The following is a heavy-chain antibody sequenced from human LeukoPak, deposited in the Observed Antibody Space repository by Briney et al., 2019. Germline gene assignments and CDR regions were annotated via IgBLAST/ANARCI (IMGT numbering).Heavy chain of an antibody. CDR3: ARDAVEYYDSGGYAPLREAFDI. D-gene: IGHD3-22*01. J-gene: IGHJ3*02. CDR2: TYYRSKWYN. CDR1: GDIVSSNSAA. V-gene: IGHV6-1*01. Sequence: SQTLSLTCAISGDIVSSNSAALNLIRQSPSRGLGWLGRTYYRSKWYNDYAVSVKSRITINPDTSKNQFSLQLNSVTPEDTAVYYCARDAVEYYDSGGYAPLREAFDIWGQGTMVTVSS.